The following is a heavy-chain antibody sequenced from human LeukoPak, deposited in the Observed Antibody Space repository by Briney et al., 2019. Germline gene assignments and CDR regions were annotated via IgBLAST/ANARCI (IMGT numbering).Heavy chain of an antibody. CDR1: GGSFSSYY. CDR3: ARRSSSWYGLFDY. CDR2: IYTDGNT. V-gene: IGHV4-4*07. D-gene: IGHD6-13*01. Sequence: PSETLSLTCSVSGGSFSSYYWSWIRQPAGKGLEWIGRIYTDGNTNYNPSLKSRATMSIDTSKNQFSLNLNSVTAADTAVYYCARRSSSWYGLFDYWGQGTLVTVSS. J-gene: IGHJ4*02.